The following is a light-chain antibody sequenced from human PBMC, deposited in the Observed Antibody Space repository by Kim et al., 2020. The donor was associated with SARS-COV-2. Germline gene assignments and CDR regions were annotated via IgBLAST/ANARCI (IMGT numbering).Light chain of an antibody. Sequence: AYGEERVTSSCRASQGISKYLAWYQQKPGKAPSLLIYAASTWESGVPARFSGSGSGTDFSLTISSLQPEDVATYYCQKYDRAPRTFGQGTKVDIK. V-gene: IGKV1-27*01. CDR3: QKYDRAPRT. CDR2: AAS. J-gene: IGKJ1*01. CDR1: QGISKY.